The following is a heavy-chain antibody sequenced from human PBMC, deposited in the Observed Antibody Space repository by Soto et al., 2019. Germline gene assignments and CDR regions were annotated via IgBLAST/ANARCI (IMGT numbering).Heavy chain of an antibody. J-gene: IGHJ4*02. CDR1: GFTFSSYA. V-gene: IGHV3-23*01. D-gene: IGHD4-17*01. CDR2: ISGSGGST. CDR3: AKDLEGDYSISYYFDY. Sequence: GGSLRLSCAASGFTFSSYAMSWVRQAPGKGLEWVSAISGSGGSTYYADSVKGRFTISRDNSKNTLYLQMNSLRAEDTAVYYCAKDLEGDYSISYYFDYWGQGTLVTVSS.